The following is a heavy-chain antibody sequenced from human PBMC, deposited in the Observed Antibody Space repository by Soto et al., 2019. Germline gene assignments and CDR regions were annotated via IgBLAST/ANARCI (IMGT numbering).Heavy chain of an antibody. V-gene: IGHV3-30*18. CDR1: GFTFSNFG. CDR3: AKDQKDYSGSGTYYVPYGMDV. CDR2: TSFDGNKN. D-gene: IGHD3-10*01. J-gene: IGHJ6*02. Sequence: QVQLVESGGGVVQPGRSLRLSCVASGFTFSNFGMHWVRQAPGKGLEWVALTSFDGNKNYYAYSVKGRFTLSRDNSKNTMYLQMNSAGAQDTALYFCAKDQKDYSGSGTYYVPYGMDVWGQGTTVTVSS.